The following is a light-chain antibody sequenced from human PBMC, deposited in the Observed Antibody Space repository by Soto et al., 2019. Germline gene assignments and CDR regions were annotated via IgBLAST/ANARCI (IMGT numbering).Light chain of an antibody. J-gene: IGKJ1*01. CDR2: MAS. Sequence: DIQMTQSPSTLSASVGDRVTITCRASQSISSWLAWYQQKPGKDPKLLIYMASSLESGVTSRFSGRGSGTDFTLTINSLQPDDFATYYCQQYNSYPPTFGQGTKVEIK. CDR1: QSISSW. V-gene: IGKV1-5*03. CDR3: QQYNSYPPT.